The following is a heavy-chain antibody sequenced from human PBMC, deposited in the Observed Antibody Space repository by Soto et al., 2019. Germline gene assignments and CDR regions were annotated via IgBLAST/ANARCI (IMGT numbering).Heavy chain of an antibody. V-gene: IGHV3-48*02. D-gene: IGHD3-9*01. J-gene: IGHJ6*02. CDR2: ISSSSSTI. CDR1: GFTFSSYS. CDR3: ARRRYYDILTGYYKDYYYGMDV. Sequence: GGSLRLSCAASGFTFSSYSMNWVRQAPGKGLEWVSYISSSSSTIYYADSVKGQFTISRDNAKNSLYLQMSSLRDEDTAVYYCARRRYYDILTGYYKDYYYGMDVWGQGTTVTVSS.